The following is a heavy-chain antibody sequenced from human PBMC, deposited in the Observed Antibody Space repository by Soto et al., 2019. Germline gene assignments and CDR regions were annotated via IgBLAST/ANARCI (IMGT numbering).Heavy chain of an antibody. CDR3: ARLHCDSPNCVPLDP. J-gene: IGHJ5*02. V-gene: IGHV4-39*01. Sequence: QLQLQESGPGLVKPLETLSLTCTVSGGSISDDTYYWGWIRQPPGKGQEWIGSIYYSGTSSYNPSLKSRVTMSVDTSKKQLSLRLSSVTAADTAVYYCARLHCDSPNCVPLDPWGQGTLVIVSS. CDR2: IYYSGTS. CDR1: GGSISDDTYY. D-gene: IGHD2-2*01.